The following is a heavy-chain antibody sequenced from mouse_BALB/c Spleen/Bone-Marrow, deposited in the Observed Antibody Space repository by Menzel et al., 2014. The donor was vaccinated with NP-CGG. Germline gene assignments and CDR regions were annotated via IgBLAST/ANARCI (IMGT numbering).Heavy chain of an antibody. CDR1: GFTFTDYY. CDR3: ARDVGNYVRFAY. Sequence: EVKVVESGGGLVQPGGSLRLSRATSGFTFTDYYMSWVRQPPGKALEWLGFIRNKANGYTTEYSASVKGRFTISRDNSQSILYLQMNTLRAEDSATYYCARDVGNYVRFAYWGQGTLVTVSA. D-gene: IGHD2-1*01. CDR2: IRNKANGYTT. J-gene: IGHJ3*01. V-gene: IGHV7-3*02.